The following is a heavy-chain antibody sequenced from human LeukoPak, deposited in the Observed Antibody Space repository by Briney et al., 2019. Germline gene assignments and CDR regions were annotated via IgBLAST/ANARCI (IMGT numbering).Heavy chain of an antibody. V-gene: IGHV4-38-2*02. CDR1: GYSISSGYY. Sequence: SETLSLTCTVSGYSISSGYYWGWIRQPPGKGLEWIGSIYHSGSTYYNPSLKSRVTISVDTSKNQFSLKLSSVTAADTAVYYCASFYGSGFSFDYWGQGTLVTVSP. CDR3: ASFYGSGFSFDY. D-gene: IGHD3-10*01. J-gene: IGHJ4*02. CDR2: IYHSGST.